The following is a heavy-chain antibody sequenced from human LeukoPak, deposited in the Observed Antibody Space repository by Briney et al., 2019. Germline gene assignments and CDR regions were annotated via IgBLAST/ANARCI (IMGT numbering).Heavy chain of an antibody. Sequence: SETLSLTCAVYGGPFSGYYWSWIRQPPGKGLEWIGEINHSGSTNYNPSLKSRVTISVDTSKNQFSLKLSSVTAADTAVYYCARDLSYCSSTSCYARFDYWGQGTLVTVSS. V-gene: IGHV4-34*01. CDR1: GGPFSGYY. D-gene: IGHD2-2*01. CDR2: INHSGST. CDR3: ARDLSYCSSTSCYARFDY. J-gene: IGHJ4*02.